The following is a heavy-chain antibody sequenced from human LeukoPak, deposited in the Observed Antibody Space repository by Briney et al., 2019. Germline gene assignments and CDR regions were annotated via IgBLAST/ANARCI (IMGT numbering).Heavy chain of an antibody. Sequence: PSETLSLTCTVSGGSIRSGPYYWGWIRQPPGKGLQWILSMFHSGSTYYNPSLQSRVSISVDTSKNQFSLRLSSVTAADMAVYYCARERVAGATSTGWFDPWGQGTLVTVSS. D-gene: IGHD5-24*01. CDR1: GGSIRSGPYY. CDR3: ARERVAGATSTGWFDP. V-gene: IGHV4-39*07. CDR2: MFHSGST. J-gene: IGHJ5*02.